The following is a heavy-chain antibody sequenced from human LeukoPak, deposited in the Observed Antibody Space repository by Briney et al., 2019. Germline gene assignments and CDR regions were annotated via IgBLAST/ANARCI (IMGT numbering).Heavy chain of an antibody. CDR1: GLTINNYD. J-gene: IGHJ4*02. Sequence: GASLRLACAASGLTINNYDMNSVRQAPGKGLEWVSYISSSSTTISYADSVKGRFTISRDNAKNSLYLQMNSLRPEDTAVYYCARRFDVWGQGTLVTVSS. CDR3: ARRFDV. V-gene: IGHV3-48*01. CDR2: ISSSSTTI.